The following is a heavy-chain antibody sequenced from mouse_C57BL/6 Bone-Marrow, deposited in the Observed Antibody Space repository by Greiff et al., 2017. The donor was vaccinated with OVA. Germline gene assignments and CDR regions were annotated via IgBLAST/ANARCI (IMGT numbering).Heavy chain of an antibody. CDR3: ARREVITTVVAPYYFDY. J-gene: IGHJ2*01. CDR2: INPSSGYT. V-gene: IGHV1-4*01. Sequence: VQLQQSGAELARPGASVKMSCKASGYTFTSYTMHWVKQRPGQGLEWIGYINPSSGYTKYNQKFKDKATLTADKSSSTAYMQLSSLTSEDSAVYYCARREVITTVVAPYYFDYWGQGTTLTVSS. D-gene: IGHD1-1*01. CDR1: GYTFTSYT.